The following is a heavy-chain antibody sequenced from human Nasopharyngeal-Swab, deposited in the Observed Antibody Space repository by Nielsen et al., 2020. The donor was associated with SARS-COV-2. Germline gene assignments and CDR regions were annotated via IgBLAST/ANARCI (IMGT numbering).Heavy chain of an antibody. J-gene: IGHJ6*02. Sequence: WARQAPGQGFEWMGGFIPIFGTANYAQKIQGRVTITTDETTSTAYMELMSLRSEDTAVYYCSWSGYQDAYYYYYGMDVWGQGTTVTVSS. CDR3: SWSGYQDAYYYYYGMDV. CDR2: FIPIFGTA. D-gene: IGHD3-3*01. V-gene: IGHV1-69*05.